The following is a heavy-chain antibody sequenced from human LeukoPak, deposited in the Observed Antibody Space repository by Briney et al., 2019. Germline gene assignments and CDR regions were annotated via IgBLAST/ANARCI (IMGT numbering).Heavy chain of an antibody. J-gene: IGHJ4*02. CDR1: GFTFSSYA. D-gene: IGHD1-26*01. Sequence: GGSLRLSCAASGFTFSSYAMSWVRQAPGKGLEWVSAISGGGSTYYADSVKGRFTISRDNSKNTLYLQVNSLRAEDTAVYYCAKGGKWDVTPFDYWGQGTLVTVSS. V-gene: IGHV3-23*01. CDR2: ISGGGST. CDR3: AKGGKWDVTPFDY.